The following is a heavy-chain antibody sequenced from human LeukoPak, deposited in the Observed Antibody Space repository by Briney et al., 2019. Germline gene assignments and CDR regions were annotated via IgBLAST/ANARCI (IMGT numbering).Heavy chain of an antibody. J-gene: IGHJ4*02. Sequence: PGGSLRLSCAASGLTFSSYSMNWVRQAPGKGLEWVSYISSSSSTIYYADSVKGRFTISRDNAKNSLYLQMNSLRAEDTAVYYCARVHSLSFDYWGQGTLVTVSS. D-gene: IGHD2-15*01. V-gene: IGHV3-48*04. CDR2: ISSSSSTI. CDR1: GLTFSSYS. CDR3: ARVHSLSFDY.